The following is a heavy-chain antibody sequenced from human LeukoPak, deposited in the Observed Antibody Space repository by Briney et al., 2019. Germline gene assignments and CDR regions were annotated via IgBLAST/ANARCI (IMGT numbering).Heavy chain of an antibody. CDR2: INHSGST. CDR1: GGSFSGYY. Sequence: SETLSLTCAVYGGSFSGYYWSWIGQPPGKGLEWIGEINHSGSTNYNPSLKSRVTISVDTSKNQFSLKLSSVTAADTAVYYCAVTRYDFWSGYKGWFDPWGHGTLVTVSS. D-gene: IGHD3-3*01. J-gene: IGHJ5*02. CDR3: AVTRYDFWSGYKGWFDP. V-gene: IGHV4-34*01.